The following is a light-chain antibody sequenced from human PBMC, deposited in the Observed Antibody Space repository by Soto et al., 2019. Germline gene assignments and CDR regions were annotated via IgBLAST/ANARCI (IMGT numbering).Light chain of an antibody. CDR1: SSKIGAGYD. CDR2: GNS. Sequence: QSVLTQPPSVSGAPGQRVTISCTGSSSKIGAGYDVHWYQQLPGTAPKLLIYGNSNRPSGVPDRFSGSKSGTSASLAITGLQAEDEADYYCQSYDSSLSGFYVFGTGTRSPS. J-gene: IGLJ1*01. V-gene: IGLV1-40*01. CDR3: QSYDSSLSGFYV.